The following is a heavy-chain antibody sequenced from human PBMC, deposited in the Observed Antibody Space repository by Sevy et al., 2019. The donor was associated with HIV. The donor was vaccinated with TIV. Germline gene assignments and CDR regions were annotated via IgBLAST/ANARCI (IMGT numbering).Heavy chain of an antibody. CDR2: INPNSGGT. CDR1: GYTFTGYY. J-gene: IGHJ1*01. Sequence: ASVKVSCKASGYTFTGYYMHWVRQAPRQGLEWMGRINPNSGGTNYAQKFQGRVTMTRDTSISTAYMELSRLRSDDTAVYYCARGGGSGSYPRAEYFQHWGQGTLVTVSS. V-gene: IGHV1-2*06. D-gene: IGHD1-26*01. CDR3: ARGGGSGSYPRAEYFQH.